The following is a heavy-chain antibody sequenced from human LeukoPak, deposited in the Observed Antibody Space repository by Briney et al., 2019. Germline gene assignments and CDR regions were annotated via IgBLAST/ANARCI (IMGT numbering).Heavy chain of an antibody. Sequence: ASVKVSCKASGYTFTGYYMHWVRQAPGQGLEWMGRINPNSGGTNYAQKFQVRVTMTRDTSISTAYMELSRLRSDDTAVYYCAGYCSGGSCYHFDYWGQGTLVTVSS. CDR2: INPNSGGT. J-gene: IGHJ4*02. CDR3: AGYCSGGSCYHFDY. V-gene: IGHV1-2*06. CDR1: GYTFTGYY. D-gene: IGHD2-15*01.